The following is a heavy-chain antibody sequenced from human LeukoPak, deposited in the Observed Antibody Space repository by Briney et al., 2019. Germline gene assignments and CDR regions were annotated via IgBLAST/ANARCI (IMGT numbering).Heavy chain of an antibody. CDR1: GYSCTNYW. V-gene: IGHV5-51*01. CDR3: ARAWNFDY. CDR2: INPGDSDA. D-gene: IGHD1-1*01. Sequence: GESLKISCKGSGYSCTNYWIGWVRQMPGKGLEWMGIINPGDSDARYSPSFQGQVTISADKSISTAYLQWSSLKASDTAIYFCARAWNFDYWGQGTLVTVSS. J-gene: IGHJ4*02.